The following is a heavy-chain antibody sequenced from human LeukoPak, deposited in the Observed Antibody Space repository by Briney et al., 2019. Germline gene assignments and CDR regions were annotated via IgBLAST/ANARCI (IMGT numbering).Heavy chain of an antibody. J-gene: IGHJ3*02. CDR3: ASLTMVRGSRAFDI. D-gene: IGHD3-10*01. CDR2: IYTSGST. CDR1: GGSISSGSYY. Sequence: SETLSLTCTVSGGSISSGSYYWSWIRQPAGKGLEWIGRIYTSGSTNYNPSLKSRVTISVDTSKNQFSLKLSSVTAADTAVYYCASLTMVRGSRAFDIWGQGTMVTVSS. V-gene: IGHV4-61*02.